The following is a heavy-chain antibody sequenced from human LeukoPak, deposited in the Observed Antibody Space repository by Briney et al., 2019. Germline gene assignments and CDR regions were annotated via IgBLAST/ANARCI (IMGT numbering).Heavy chain of an antibody. CDR3: ARVFQFRSYDIPFDY. CDR1: GFTLRSYW. CDR2: IREDGNEE. Sequence: GGSLRLSCVASGFTLRSYWMSWVRQAPGKGLEWVANIREDGNEEYYVDSVKGRFTISRDNAKNSLYLQMNSLRAEDTAVYYCARVFQFRSYDIPFDYWGQGTLVTVSS. J-gene: IGHJ4*02. D-gene: IGHD3-9*01. V-gene: IGHV3-7*01.